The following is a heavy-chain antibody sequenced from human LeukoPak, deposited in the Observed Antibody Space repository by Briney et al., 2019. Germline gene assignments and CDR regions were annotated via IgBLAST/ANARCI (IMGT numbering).Heavy chain of an antibody. J-gene: IGHJ3*02. Sequence: PGGSLRLSCVASGFTFSSYWMSWVRQPPGKRLEWVSSISSSSSYIYYADSVKGRFTISRDNAKNSLYLQMNSLRAEDTAVYHCARRIAAAASDAFDIWAQGTMVTVSS. CDR2: ISSSSSYI. V-gene: IGHV3-21*01. CDR1: GFTFSSYW. D-gene: IGHD6-13*01. CDR3: ARRIAAAASDAFDI.